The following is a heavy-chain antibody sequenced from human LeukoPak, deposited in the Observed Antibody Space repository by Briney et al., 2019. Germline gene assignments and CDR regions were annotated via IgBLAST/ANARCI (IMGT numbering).Heavy chain of an antibody. Sequence: GGSLRLSCTASGFTFGDYAMSWVRQAPGKGLEWVGFIRSKAYGGTTEYAASVKGRFTISRDDPKSIAYLQMNSLKTEDTAVYYCTRAATIFGVVMQLDYWGQGTLVTDSS. J-gene: IGHJ4*02. D-gene: IGHD3-3*01. CDR2: IRSKAYGGTT. CDR1: GFTFGDYA. V-gene: IGHV3-49*04. CDR3: TRAATIFGVVMQLDY.